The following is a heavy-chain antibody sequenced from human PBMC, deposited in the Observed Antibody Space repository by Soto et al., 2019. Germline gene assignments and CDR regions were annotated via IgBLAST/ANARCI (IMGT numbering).Heavy chain of an antibody. J-gene: IGHJ6*04. CDR3: ARDPHSGWYGNYYGMDV. D-gene: IGHD6-19*01. CDR1: GGSISRGGYY. V-gene: IGHV4-31*03. Sequence: NPSETLSLTCTVSGGSISRGGYYWSWIRQHPGKGLEWIGYIYYSGSTYYNPSLKSRVTISVDTSKNQFSLKLSSVIAADTAVYYGARDPHSGWYGNYYGMDVWGKGTTVTVSS. CDR2: IYYSGST.